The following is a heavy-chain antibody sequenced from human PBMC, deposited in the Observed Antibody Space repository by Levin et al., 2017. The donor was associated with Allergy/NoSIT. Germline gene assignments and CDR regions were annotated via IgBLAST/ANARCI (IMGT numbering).Heavy chain of an antibody. CDR2: IYTSEST. CDR1: GGSFDSRPYC. V-gene: IGHV4-61*02. J-gene: IGHJ5*01. D-gene: IGHD3-10*01. Sequence: PSETLSLTCTVSGGSFDSRPYCWNWLRQPAGKGPEWLGRIYTSESTNYNPSLKSRLTLSVDPSKSQFSLKLSSVTAADTAVYFCARGSGSYDTNNWFDSWGQGTLVTVSS. CDR3: ARGSGSYDTNNWFDS.